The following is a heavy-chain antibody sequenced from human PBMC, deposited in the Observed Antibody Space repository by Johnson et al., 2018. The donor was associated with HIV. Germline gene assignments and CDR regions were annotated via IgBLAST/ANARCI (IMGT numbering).Heavy chain of an antibody. CDR3: ANKPEQWLVADDAFDI. CDR2: IWYDGSNK. J-gene: IGHJ3*02. Sequence: QVQLVESGGGLVQPGGSLRLSCAASGFMFSSYGMHWVRQAPGKGLEWVAVIWYDGSNKYYADSVKGRFTISRDNSKNTLYLQMNSLRAEDTAGYYCANKPEQWLVADDAFDIWGQGTMVTVSS. D-gene: IGHD6-19*01. V-gene: IGHV3-33*08. CDR1: GFMFSSYG.